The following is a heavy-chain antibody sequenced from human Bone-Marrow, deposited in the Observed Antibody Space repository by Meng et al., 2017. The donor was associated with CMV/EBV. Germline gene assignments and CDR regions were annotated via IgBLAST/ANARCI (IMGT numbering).Heavy chain of an antibody. Sequence: SETLSLTCAVYGGSFSGYYWTWIRQPPRKGLEWIGEIDHSGSTNYNPSLKSRVTISVDTSKNQFSLKLSSVTAADTAVYYWARDEGGYFDYWGQGTLVTVSS. CDR3: ARDEGGYFDY. J-gene: IGHJ4*02. CDR2: IDHSGST. CDR1: GGSFSGYY. V-gene: IGHV4-34*01.